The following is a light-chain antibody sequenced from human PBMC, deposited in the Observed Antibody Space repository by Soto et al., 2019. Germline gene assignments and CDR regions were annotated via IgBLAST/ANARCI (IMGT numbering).Light chain of an antibody. CDR1: QDISNY. V-gene: IGKV1-27*01. J-gene: IGKJ1*01. Sequence: DIQMTQSPSSLSASVGDRVTITCRASQDISNYLAWYQQKPGEVPKLLISAASTLQSGVPSRFSGSRSGTDFTLTISSLQPEDVASYYCQKYNSAPWTFGQGTKVEIK. CDR2: AAS. CDR3: QKYNSAPWT.